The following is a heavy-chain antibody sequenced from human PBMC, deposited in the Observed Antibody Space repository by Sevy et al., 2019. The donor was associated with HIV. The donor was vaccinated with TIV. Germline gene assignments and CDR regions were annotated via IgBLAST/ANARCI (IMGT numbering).Heavy chain of an antibody. D-gene: IGHD5-12*01. CDR3: ASSPPEYIGYVRALSYYYYYYGMDV. CDR1: GYTFTGYY. V-gene: IGHV1-2*02. CDR2: INPNSGGT. J-gene: IGHJ6*02. Sequence: ASVKVSCKASGYTFTGYYMHWVRQAPGQGLEWMGWINPNSGGTNYAQKFQGRVTMTRDTSISTAYMGLSRLRSDDTAVYYCASSPPEYIGYVRALSYYYYYYGMDVWGQGTTVTVSS.